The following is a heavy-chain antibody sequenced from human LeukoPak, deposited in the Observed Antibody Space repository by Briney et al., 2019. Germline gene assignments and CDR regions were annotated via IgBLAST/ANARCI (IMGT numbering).Heavy chain of an antibody. CDR1: GGSISSSSYY. V-gene: IGHV4-39*01. Sequence: SGTPSLTSTVSGGSISSSSYYWGWIRQPPREWLGLSGSIFYSASTYYSPSLKSRVSISIDTSKYQFSLKLSSVTATDAAVYYCASSPKAGYCSSTSCYGAFDIWGQGTMVTVYS. CDR3: ASSPKAGYCSSTSCYGAFDI. J-gene: IGHJ3*02. D-gene: IGHD2-2*01. CDR2: IFYSAST.